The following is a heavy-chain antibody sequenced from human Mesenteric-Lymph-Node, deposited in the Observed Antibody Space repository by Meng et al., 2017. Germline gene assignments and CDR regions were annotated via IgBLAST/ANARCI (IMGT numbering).Heavy chain of an antibody. V-gene: IGHV3-15*01. Sequence: GGSLRLSCAASGFTLSSSGMHWVRQAPGKGLEWVGRIKSKTDGGTTDYAAPVKGRFTISRDDSKNTLYLQMNSLKTEDTAVYYCYGDYVSRYGMDVWGQGTTVTVSS. D-gene: IGHD4-17*01. J-gene: IGHJ6*02. CDR1: GFTLSSSG. CDR2: IKSKTDGGTT. CDR3: YGDYVSRYGMDV.